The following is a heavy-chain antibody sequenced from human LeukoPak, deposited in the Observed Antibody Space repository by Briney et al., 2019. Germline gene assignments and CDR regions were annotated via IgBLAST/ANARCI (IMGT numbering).Heavy chain of an antibody. CDR1: GGSIRSGSHY. CDR3: AKTDGIGGNLVVL. CDR2: IYYSGST. D-gene: IGHD2-15*01. J-gene: IGHJ4*02. Sequence: SETLSLTCTVSGGSIRSGSHYWAWIRQPPGKGLEWIGSIYYSGSTYYNPSLENRVTISIDTSKNHFSLKLSSLSAADTSVYYCAKTDGIGGNLVVLWGQGALVTVS. V-gene: IGHV4-39*02.